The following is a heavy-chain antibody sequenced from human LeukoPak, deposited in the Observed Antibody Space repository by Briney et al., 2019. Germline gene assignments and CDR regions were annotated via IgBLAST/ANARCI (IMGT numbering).Heavy chain of an antibody. V-gene: IGHV4-34*01. CDR1: GGSFSGYY. CDR2: INHSGST. D-gene: IGHD4-17*01. Sequence: SETLSLTCAVYGGSFSGYYWSWIRQPPGKGLEWIGEINHSGSTNHNPPLKSRVTISVDTSKNQFSLKLSSVTAADTAVYYCARNYGDYGNYFDYWGQGTLVTVSS. CDR3: ARNYGDYGNYFDY. J-gene: IGHJ4*02.